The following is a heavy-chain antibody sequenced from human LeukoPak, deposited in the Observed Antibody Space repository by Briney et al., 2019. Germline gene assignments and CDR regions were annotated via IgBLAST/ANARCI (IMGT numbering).Heavy chain of an antibody. V-gene: IGHV1-3*01. J-gene: IGHJ4*02. CDR1: GYTFTSYA. D-gene: IGHD3-9*01. CDR2: INAGNGNT. Sequence: ASVKVSCKASGYTFTSYAMHWVRQAPGQRLEWMGWINAGNGNTKYSQKFQGRVTITRDTSASTAYMELSSLRSEDTAVYYCARGRSGILTGYYIYWGQGTLVTVSS. CDR3: ARGRSGILTGYYIY.